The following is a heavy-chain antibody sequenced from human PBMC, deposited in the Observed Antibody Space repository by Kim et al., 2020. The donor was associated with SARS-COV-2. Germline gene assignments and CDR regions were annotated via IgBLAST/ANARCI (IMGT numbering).Heavy chain of an antibody. V-gene: IGHV4-59*13. CDR3: ARLDSPQDYDILTGYVTD. CDR1: GGSISSYY. CDR2: IYYSGST. D-gene: IGHD3-9*01. Sequence: SETLSLTCTVSGGSISSYYWSWIRQPPGKGLEWIGYIYYSGSTNYNPSLKSRVTISVDTSKNQFSLKLSSVTAADTAVYYCARLDSPQDYDILTGYVTDWGQGTLVTVSS. J-gene: IGHJ4*02.